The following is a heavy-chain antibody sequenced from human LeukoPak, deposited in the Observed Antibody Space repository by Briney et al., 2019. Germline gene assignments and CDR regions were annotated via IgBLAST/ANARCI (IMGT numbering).Heavy chain of an antibody. Sequence: QPGGPLRLSCAASGFNFRNYWMHWVRQAPGKGLVWVSRINSDGSSTSYADSVKGRFTISRDNAENTLYLQINSLRAEDTAVYYCATDEAATGRLDYWGQGTLVTDSS. CDR2: INSDGSST. CDR3: ATDEAATGRLDY. V-gene: IGHV3-74*01. D-gene: IGHD1-1*01. CDR1: GFNFRNYW. J-gene: IGHJ4*02.